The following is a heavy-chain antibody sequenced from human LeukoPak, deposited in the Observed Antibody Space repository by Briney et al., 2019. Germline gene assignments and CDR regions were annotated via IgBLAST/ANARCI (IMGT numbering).Heavy chain of an antibody. CDR3: ARGGLYYDVLTGFDF. CDR2: IYYTGST. D-gene: IGHD3-9*01. CDR1: GGSISPSY. J-gene: IGHJ4*02. V-gene: IGHV4-59*01. Sequence: SETLSLTCTVSGGSISPSYWSWIRQPPGKGLEWIGYIYYTGSTRYNPSLKSRVTISVDTSKNRFSLKLSSVTAADTAVYYCARGGLYYDVLTGFDFWGQGTLVTVSS.